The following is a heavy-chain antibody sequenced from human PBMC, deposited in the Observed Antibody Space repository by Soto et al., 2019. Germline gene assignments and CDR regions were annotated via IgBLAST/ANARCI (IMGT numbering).Heavy chain of an antibody. CDR1: GYTFTAYP. CDR3: ARKDYYGAGIYYFDH. V-gene: IGHV1-3*01. CDR2: INGANGDT. Sequence: QVQLVQSGAEVKKPGASVKVCCKASGYTFTAYPVHWVRQAPGQRLEWMGWINGANGDTGYSQKFQGRVTVTRDTSANTVYMELSSLTSEDTAVYYCARKDYYGAGIYYFDHWGQGTLVTVSS. J-gene: IGHJ4*02. D-gene: IGHD3-10*01.